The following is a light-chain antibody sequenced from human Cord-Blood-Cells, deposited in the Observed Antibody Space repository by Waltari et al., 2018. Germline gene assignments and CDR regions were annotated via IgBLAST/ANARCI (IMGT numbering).Light chain of an antibody. Sequence: EIVLTQSPGTLFLSPGERATLSCRASQSVSSSYLAWYKQKPGQAPRLLIYGASSRATGIPDRFSASGSGTDFTLTISRLEPEDFAVYYCQQYGSSPYTFGQGTKLEIK. CDR1: QSVSSSY. V-gene: IGKV3-20*01. CDR2: GAS. CDR3: QQYGSSPYT. J-gene: IGKJ2*01.